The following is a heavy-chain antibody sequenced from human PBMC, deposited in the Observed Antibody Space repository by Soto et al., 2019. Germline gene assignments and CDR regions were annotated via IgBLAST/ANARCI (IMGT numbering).Heavy chain of an antibody. Sequence: QVQLVQSGAEVKKPGSSVKVSCKASGGTFSSYAISWVRQAPGQGLEWMGGIIPIFGTANYAQKFQGRVTITADESTSTAYMELSSLRSEDTAVYYCARDPRCYYFSDGDDDAFDIWGQGTMVTVSS. CDR1: GGTFSSYA. V-gene: IGHV1-69*01. D-gene: IGHD3-22*01. CDR3: ARDPRCYYFSDGDDDAFDI. J-gene: IGHJ3*02. CDR2: IIPIFGTA.